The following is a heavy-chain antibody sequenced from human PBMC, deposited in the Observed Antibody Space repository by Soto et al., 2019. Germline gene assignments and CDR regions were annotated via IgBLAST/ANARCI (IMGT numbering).Heavy chain of an antibody. CDR1: GDSVSSNSAA. CDR3: ARDGPLGSSSVFDLDYHYYGMDV. Sequence: SQTLSLTCAISGDSVSSNSAAWNWIRQSPSRGLEWLGRTYYRSKWYNDYAVSVKSRITINPDTSKNQFSLQLNSVTPEDTAVYYCARDGPLGSSSVFDLDYHYYGMDVWGQGTTVTVSS. CDR2: TYYRSKWYN. J-gene: IGHJ6*02. V-gene: IGHV6-1*01. D-gene: IGHD6-6*01.